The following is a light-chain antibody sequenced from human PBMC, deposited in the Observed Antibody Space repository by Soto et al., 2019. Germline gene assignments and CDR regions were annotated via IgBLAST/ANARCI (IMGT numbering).Light chain of an antibody. CDR3: QQRTTWPPVT. Sequence: EIVLTQSPATLSLSPGEGATLSCRASQSVTTRLAWYQQKPGQAPRLLIYAASTRAPGIPARFSVSGSATDFTLTISSLEPEDCAVYYCQQRTTWPPVTFGQGTRLEI. V-gene: IGKV3-11*01. CDR2: AAS. CDR1: QSVTTR. J-gene: IGKJ5*01.